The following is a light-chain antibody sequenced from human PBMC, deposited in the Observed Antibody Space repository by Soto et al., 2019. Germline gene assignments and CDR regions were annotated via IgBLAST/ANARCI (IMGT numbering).Light chain of an antibody. CDR1: QSVLYSSNNKNY. CDR3: QQYYSTPRT. CDR2: WAS. V-gene: IGKV4-1*01. J-gene: IGKJ1*01. Sequence: DIVMTQSPDSLAVSLGERATINCKSSQSVLYSSNNKNYLAWYQQKPGQPPKLLIYWASTRESGVPDRFSGSGSGTDFTLTISSLQAEDGAVYYCQQYYSTPRTFGQGTQVEIK.